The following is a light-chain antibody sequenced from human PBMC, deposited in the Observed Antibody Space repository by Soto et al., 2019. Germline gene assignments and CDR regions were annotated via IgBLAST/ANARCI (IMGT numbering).Light chain of an antibody. J-gene: IGLJ3*02. CDR1: GSNIGAGYA. CDR3: QSYDSSVTGSTV. Sequence: QSVLTQPPSVSGAPGQRVTISCTGAGSNIGAGYAVHWYQQLPGTAPKLLIYGNINRPSGVPDRFFGSKSDSSASLTINGLQAEDEGDYYCQSYDSSVTGSTVFAGGTKVTVL. V-gene: IGLV1-40*01. CDR2: GNI.